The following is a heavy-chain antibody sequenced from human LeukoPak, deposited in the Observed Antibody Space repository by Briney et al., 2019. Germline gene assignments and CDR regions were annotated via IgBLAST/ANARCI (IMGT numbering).Heavy chain of an antibody. D-gene: IGHD6-19*01. J-gene: IGHJ4*02. CDR2: IYAGDSHT. V-gene: IGHV5-51*01. CDR3: ARRYSSGWTFDY. Sequence: GESLKISCESSGFSFTNYWIAWVRQMPGKGLEWMGIIYAGDSHTRYSPSFQGQFTISADKSIGTAYLQWSSLEASDTAMYYCARRYSSGWTFDYWGQGTLVTVSS. CDR1: GFSFTNYW.